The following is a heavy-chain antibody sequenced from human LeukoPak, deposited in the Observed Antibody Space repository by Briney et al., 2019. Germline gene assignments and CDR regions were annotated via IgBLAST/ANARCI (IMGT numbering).Heavy chain of an antibody. V-gene: IGHV4-31*03. J-gene: IGHJ6*02. D-gene: IGHD3-10*01. CDR2: IYYGGST. CDR3: ARDRANYYRTYYYYGMDV. CDR1: GGFISSGGYY. Sequence: SETLSLTCSVSGGFISSGGYYWSWIRQHPGKGLEWIGYIYYGGSTYYNPSLKSRVTISVDTSKNQYSLKLSSVTAADTAVYYCARDRANYYRTYYYYGMDVWGQGTTVTVSS.